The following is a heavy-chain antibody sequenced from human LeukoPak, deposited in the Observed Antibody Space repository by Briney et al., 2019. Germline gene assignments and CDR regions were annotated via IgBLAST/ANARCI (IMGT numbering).Heavy chain of an antibody. D-gene: IGHD2-21*02. V-gene: IGHV4-59*08. Sequence: SETLSLTCTVSGGSISSYYWSWIRQPPGKRLEWIGYIYYSGSTNYNPSLKSRVTISVDTSKNQFSLKLSSVTAADTAVYYCARHNRRMVVTAIDYWGQGTLVTVSS. CDR2: IYYSGST. CDR3: ARHNRRMVVTAIDY. J-gene: IGHJ4*02. CDR1: GGSISSYY.